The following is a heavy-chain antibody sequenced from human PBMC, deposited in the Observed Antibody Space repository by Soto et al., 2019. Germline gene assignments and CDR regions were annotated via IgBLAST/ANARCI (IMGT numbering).Heavy chain of an antibody. D-gene: IGHD3-10*01. V-gene: IGHV4-59*01. CDR1: GGAISSYY. CDR3: ARGGGEVLWFGEPNWFDP. Sequence: SETLSLTCTVSGGAISSYYWSWIRQPPGKGLEWIGYIYYSGSTNYNPSLKSRVTISVDTSKNQFSLKLSSVTAADTAVYYCARGGGEVLWFGEPNWFDPWGQGTLVTVSS. CDR2: IYYSGST. J-gene: IGHJ5*02.